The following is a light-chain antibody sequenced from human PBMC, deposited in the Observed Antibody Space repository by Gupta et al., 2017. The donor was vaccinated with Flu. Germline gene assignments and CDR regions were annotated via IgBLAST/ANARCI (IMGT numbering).Light chain of an antibody. Sequence: ASVTSPCRLSQNISIYLNWYQQKPGQAPKLLIYAVSSRESGVPSRFSGRGSGTDFTLTISSLEPEDFGTYYCQQSGTSPPLTFGRGTQVEIK. V-gene: IGKV1-39*01. CDR2: AVS. CDR1: QNISIY. J-gene: IGKJ4*01. CDR3: QQSGTSPPLT.